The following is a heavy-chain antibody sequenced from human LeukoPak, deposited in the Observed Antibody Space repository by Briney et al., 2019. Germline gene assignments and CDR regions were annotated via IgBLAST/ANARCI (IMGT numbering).Heavy chain of an antibody. V-gene: IGHV1-2*06. Sequence: ASVKVSCKASGCTFTNCYMHWVRQAPGQGLEWMGRIHPNSGGTNYAQKVQGRVTMTRDTSISTAYMELSSLGSDDTAVYYCARDNPRENSGYYPPSWWGQGTLVTVSS. J-gene: IGHJ4*02. D-gene: IGHD3-22*01. CDR1: GCTFTNCY. CDR2: IHPNSGGT. CDR3: ARDNPRENSGYYPPSW.